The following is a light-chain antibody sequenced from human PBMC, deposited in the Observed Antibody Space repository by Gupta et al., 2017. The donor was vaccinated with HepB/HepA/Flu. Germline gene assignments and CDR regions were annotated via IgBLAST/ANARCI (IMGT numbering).Light chain of an antibody. Sequence: EIVLPHSPGTLALSPGERATPSCSASQSVSSTYLAWYQQKPGQAPRLLIYGASSRVIGIPDRFSGSGSGTDFTLTISRLEAEDVAVCYWKQYGSVVYTFGQGTKLEIK. J-gene: IGKJ2*01. CDR1: QSVSSTY. V-gene: IGKV3-20*01. CDR3: KQYGSVVYT. CDR2: GAS.